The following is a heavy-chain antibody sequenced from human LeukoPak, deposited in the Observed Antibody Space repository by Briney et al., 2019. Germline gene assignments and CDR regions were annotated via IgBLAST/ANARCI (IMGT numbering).Heavy chain of an antibody. D-gene: IGHD2-2*01. Sequence: GESLRISCKGSGYSFTSYWSSWVRQMPGKGLEWMGRIDTSDSYTNYSPSFQGHVTISADKSISTAYLQWSSLKASDTAMYYCARSGGVVPAAQSWFDPWGQGTLVTVSS. V-gene: IGHV5-10-1*01. J-gene: IGHJ5*02. CDR3: ARSGGVVPAAQSWFDP. CDR2: IDTSDSYT. CDR1: GYSFTSYW.